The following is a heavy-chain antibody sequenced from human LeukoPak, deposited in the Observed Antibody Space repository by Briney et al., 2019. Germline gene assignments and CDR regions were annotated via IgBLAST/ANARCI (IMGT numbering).Heavy chain of an antibody. D-gene: IGHD3-16*02. CDR2: IDYSGSA. CDR3: ARRTYSYGFRFDP. J-gene: IGHJ5*02. V-gene: IGHV4-39*01. Sequence: PSETLSLTCTVSGDSISGTNYYWAWIRQPPGKGLEWIGSIDYSGSAVYNPSLNSRLTISVDTSKNQVSLKVPSVTAADTAVYYCARRTYSYGFRFDPWGQGTLVIVSS. CDR1: GDSISGTNYY.